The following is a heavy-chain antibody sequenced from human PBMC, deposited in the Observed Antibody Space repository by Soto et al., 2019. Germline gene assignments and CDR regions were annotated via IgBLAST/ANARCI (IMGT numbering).Heavy chain of an antibody. V-gene: IGHV1-18*01. CDR2: ISAYNGNT. Sequence: ASVKVSCKASGYTFPSYGISWVRQAPGQGLEWMGWISAYNGNTNYAQKLQGRVTMTTDTSTSTAYMELRSLGSDDTAVYYCARDQFQWRKRWFDPWGQGTLVTVSS. CDR1: GYTFPSYG. CDR3: ARDQFQWRKRWFDP. D-gene: IGHD6-19*01. J-gene: IGHJ5*02.